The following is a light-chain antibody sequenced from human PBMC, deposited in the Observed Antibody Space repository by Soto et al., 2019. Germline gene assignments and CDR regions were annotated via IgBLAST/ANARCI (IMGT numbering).Light chain of an antibody. Sequence: DIVMTQSPDSLAVSLGERATINCKSSQSVLYSSNNKNYLAWYQQRPGQTPKLLIYWASTRESGVPDRFSGSGSGTDFTLTSTSLQDEDVAVYYCQQYESTPPTFGQGTKLEIK. J-gene: IGKJ2*01. CDR3: QQYESTPPT. CDR1: QSVLYSSNNKNY. V-gene: IGKV4-1*01. CDR2: WAS.